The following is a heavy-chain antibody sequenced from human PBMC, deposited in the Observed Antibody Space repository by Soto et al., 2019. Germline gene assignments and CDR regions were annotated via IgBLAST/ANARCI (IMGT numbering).Heavy chain of an antibody. CDR3: ARGERDFWMGDV. D-gene: IGHD3-3*01. CDR1: GGSISSGGYH. J-gene: IGHJ6*02. V-gene: IGHV4-31*03. CDR2: ISYSGST. Sequence: PSETLSLTCTVSGGSISSGGYHWSWIRQHPGKGLEWIGSISYSGSTSYNPSLKSRVIISVDTSKNQFSLKLSSVTAADTAVYYCARGERDFWMGDVWGQGTTVTVSS.